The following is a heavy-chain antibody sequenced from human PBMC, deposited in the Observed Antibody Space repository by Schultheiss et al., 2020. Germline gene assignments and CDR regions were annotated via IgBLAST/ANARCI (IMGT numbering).Heavy chain of an antibody. D-gene: IGHD6-13*01. CDR2: TRNKANGYTT. CDR1: GFSFGNYG. CDR3: AKADGRYSSSWTSFDY. J-gene: IGHJ4*02. V-gene: IGHV3-72*01. Sequence: GGSLRLSCAASGFSFGNYGIHWVRQAPGKGLEWVGRTRNKANGYTTEYAASVKGRFTISRDDSKSIAYLQMNSLRAEDTAVYYCAKADGRYSSSWTSFDYWGQGTLVTVSS.